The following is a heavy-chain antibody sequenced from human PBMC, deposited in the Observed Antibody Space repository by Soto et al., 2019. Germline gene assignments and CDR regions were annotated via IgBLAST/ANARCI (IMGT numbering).Heavy chain of an antibody. V-gene: IGHV3-73*01. CDR1: GFTFSGST. D-gene: IGHD5-12*01. Sequence: GGSLRLSCAASGFTFSGSTMHWVRQASGKGLEWVGRIRSKVNSYATAYAASVKGRFTISRDDSENTAYLQMNSLKTEDTAVYYCTTSGYDTFVNYWGQGSLVTVSS. CDR3: TTSGYDTFVNY. CDR2: IRSKVNSYAT. J-gene: IGHJ4*02.